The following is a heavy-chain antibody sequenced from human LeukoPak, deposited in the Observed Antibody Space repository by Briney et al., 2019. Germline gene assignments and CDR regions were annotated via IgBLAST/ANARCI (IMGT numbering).Heavy chain of an antibody. CDR1: GGSISSYY. V-gene: IGHV4-59*08. CDR2: IYYSEST. CDR3: ARGGNYGDYDGYFDY. D-gene: IGHD4-17*01. J-gene: IGHJ4*02. Sequence: PSETLSLTCTVSGGSISSYYWSWIRQPPGKGLEWIGYIYYSESTNYNPSLRSRVTISVDTSENQFSLKLSSVTAADTAVYYCARGGNYGDYDGYFDYWGQGTLVTVSS.